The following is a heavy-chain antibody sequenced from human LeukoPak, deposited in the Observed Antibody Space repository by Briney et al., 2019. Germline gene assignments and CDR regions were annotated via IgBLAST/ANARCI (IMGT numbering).Heavy chain of an antibody. CDR3: ARDRGIAMAGIEAADWFDP. Sequence: SETLSLTCAVSGYSISSGYYCGWVRQPPGKGLEWIGSIYHSGSTYYNPSLKSRVTIPVDTSKNQFSLKLSSVTAADTAVYYCARDRGIAMAGIEAADWFDPWGQGTLVTVSS. J-gene: IGHJ5*02. V-gene: IGHV4-38-2*02. CDR2: IYHSGST. D-gene: IGHD6-19*01. CDR1: GYSISSGYY.